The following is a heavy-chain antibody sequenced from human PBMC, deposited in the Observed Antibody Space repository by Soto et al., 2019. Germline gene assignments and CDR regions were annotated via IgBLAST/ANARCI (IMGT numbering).Heavy chain of an antibody. Sequence: QVNLVQSGAEVKNPGASVKVSCKASGYSFTRYGIGWARQAPGQGLEWMGWINAYNGNTNYAQNLQGRLTLTTDTSTTTAYMELRSLRSNDTAIYYCAMVDVYVTPSPQDVWGQGTTVTVSS. CDR1: GYSFTRYG. CDR3: AMVDVYVTPSPQDV. CDR2: INAYNGNT. J-gene: IGHJ6*02. V-gene: IGHV1-18*01. D-gene: IGHD3-16*01.